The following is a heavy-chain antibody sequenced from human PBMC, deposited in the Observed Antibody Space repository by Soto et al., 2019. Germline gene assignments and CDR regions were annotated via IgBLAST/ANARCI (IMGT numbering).Heavy chain of an antibody. V-gene: IGHV3-74*01. Sequence: EVQRVESGGGLVQPGGSLRLSCAASGFTFRSYWMHWVRQAPGKGLVWVSRISSDGYSTSYADSVKGRFTISRDNAKNTLYLQMNSLRAEDTAVYYCARGGGSREDDASDIWGRGTMVTVSS. CDR2: ISSDGYST. CDR1: GFTFRSYW. J-gene: IGHJ3*02. CDR3: ARGGGSREDDASDI. D-gene: IGHD2-15*01.